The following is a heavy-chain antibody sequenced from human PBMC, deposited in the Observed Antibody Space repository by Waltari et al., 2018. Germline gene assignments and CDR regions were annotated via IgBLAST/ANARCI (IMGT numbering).Heavy chain of an antibody. CDR1: GGSISNVY. CDR2: IYYTWST. J-gene: IGHJ6*03. D-gene: IGHD1-26*01. CDR3: ARGWGYMDV. V-gene: IGHV4-59*01. Sequence: QVQLQESGSGLVKPSETLSLTCTVSGGSISNVYWSWIRQPPGKGLEWIGYIYYTWSTNYNPSLQSRVTISIDTSKTQFSLKLSSMTAADTAVYYCARGWGYMDVWGKGTTVTVSS.